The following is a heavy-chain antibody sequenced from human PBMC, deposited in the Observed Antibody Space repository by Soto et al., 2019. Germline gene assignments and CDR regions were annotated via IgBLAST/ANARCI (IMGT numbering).Heavy chain of an antibody. Sequence: SETQSLTFTVSGGSISRYYWSWIRQPPGKGLEWIGYIYYSGSTNYNPSLKSRVTISVDTSKNQFSLKLSSVTAADTAVYYCARSGTIFGVVIMPFDYWGQGTLVTVSS. D-gene: IGHD3-3*01. CDR1: GGSISRYY. CDR3: ARSGTIFGVVIMPFDY. J-gene: IGHJ4*02. CDR2: IYYSGST. V-gene: IGHV4-59*01.